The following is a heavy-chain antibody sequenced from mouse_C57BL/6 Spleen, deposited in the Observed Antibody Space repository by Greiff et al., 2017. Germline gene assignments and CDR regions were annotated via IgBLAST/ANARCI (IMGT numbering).Heavy chain of an antibody. D-gene: IGHD2-4*01. CDR3: ARIYYDYDEAYYFDY. CDR2: ISSGGSYT. J-gene: IGHJ2*01. CDR1: GFTFSSYG. Sequence: EVQVVESGGDLVKPGGSLKLSCAASGFTFSSYGMSWVRQTPDKRLEWVATISSGGSYTYYPDSVKGRFTISRDNAKNTLYLQMSSLKSEDTAMYYCARIYYDYDEAYYFDYWGQGTTLTVSS. V-gene: IGHV5-6*01.